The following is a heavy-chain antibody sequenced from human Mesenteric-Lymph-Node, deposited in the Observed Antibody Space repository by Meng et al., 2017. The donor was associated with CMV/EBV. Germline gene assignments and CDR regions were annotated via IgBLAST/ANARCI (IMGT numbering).Heavy chain of an antibody. D-gene: IGHD3-22*01. CDR1: GFTFSSYW. Sequence: GESLKISCAASGFTFSSYWMHWVRQAPGKGLVWVSRINSDGSSTSYADSVKGRFNISRDNSKNTLYLQMNSLRAEDTAVYYCAKSVVITKQRNIDYWGQGTMVTVSS. CDR2: INSDGSST. J-gene: IGHJ4*02. CDR3: AKSVVITKQRNIDY. V-gene: IGHV3-74*01.